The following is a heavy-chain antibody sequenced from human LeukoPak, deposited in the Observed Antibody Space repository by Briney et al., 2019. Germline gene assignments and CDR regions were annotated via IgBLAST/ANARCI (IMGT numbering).Heavy chain of an antibody. Sequence: GRSLRLSCAASGFTFDDYGMHWVRQAPGKGLEWVSGISWNSGRIGYADSVKGRFTISRDNAKNSLYLQMNSLRAEDTAVYYCAREIVSSTCFDYWGQGALVTVSS. J-gene: IGHJ4*02. V-gene: IGHV3-9*01. CDR1: GFTFDDYG. CDR2: ISWNSGRI. CDR3: AREIVSSTCFDY. D-gene: IGHD2-2*01.